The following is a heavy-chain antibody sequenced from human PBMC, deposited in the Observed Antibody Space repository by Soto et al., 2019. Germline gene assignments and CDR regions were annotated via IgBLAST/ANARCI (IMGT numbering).Heavy chain of an antibody. CDR2: IWYDGSNK. CDR1: GFTFSSYG. Sequence: PGGSRRLSCAASGFTFSSYGMHWVRQAPGKGLEWVAVIWYDGSNKYYADSVKGRFTISRDNSKNTLYLQMNSLRAEDTAVYYCAKDTIKYYYDSSGPQPKHYFDYWGQGTLVTVSS. D-gene: IGHD3-22*01. CDR3: AKDTIKYYYDSSGPQPKHYFDY. J-gene: IGHJ4*02. V-gene: IGHV3-33*06.